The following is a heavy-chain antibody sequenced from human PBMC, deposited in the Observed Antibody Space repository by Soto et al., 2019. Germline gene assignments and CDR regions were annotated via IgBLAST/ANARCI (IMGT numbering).Heavy chain of an antibody. CDR1: GYTFTSYD. CDR2: ISPDNGNT. Sequence: ASVKVSCKASGYTFTSYDINWVRQATGQGLEWMGWISPDNGNTNYAQKLQGRVTMTTDTSTSTAYMELRSLRSDDTAVYYCARGGKQFYYGMDVWGQGTTVTVSS. CDR3: ARGGKQFYYGMDV. D-gene: IGHD3-16*01. V-gene: IGHV1-18*01. J-gene: IGHJ6*02.